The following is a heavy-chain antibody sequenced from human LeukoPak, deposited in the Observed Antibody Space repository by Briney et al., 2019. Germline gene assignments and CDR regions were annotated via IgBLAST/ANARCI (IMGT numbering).Heavy chain of an antibody. CDR1: GITFSTSG. J-gene: IGHJ4*02. Sequence: GGSLRLSCAASGITFSTSGMHWVRQAPGKGLEWVAFIWSDGSNKYHADSVKGRFTISRDNSKDTLYLQMNSLRAEDTAVYYCAKVRERQWLYYFDYWGQGTLVTVSS. V-gene: IGHV3-30*02. CDR3: AKVRERQWLYYFDY. CDR2: IWSDGSNK. D-gene: IGHD6-19*01.